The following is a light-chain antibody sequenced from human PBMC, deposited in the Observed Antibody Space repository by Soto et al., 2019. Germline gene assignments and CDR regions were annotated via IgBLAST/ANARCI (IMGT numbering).Light chain of an antibody. CDR1: RSVSSSY. J-gene: IGKJ5*01. V-gene: IGKV3-20*01. Sequence: IVLTQSPGTLSLSPGERATLSCRASRSVSSSYLAWYQQEPGQAPRLLIYGASSRATGIPDRFSGSGSETDFTLTISRLEPEDFALYYCQQYGSSAPITFGQGTRRRL. CDR3: QQYGSSAPIT. CDR2: GAS.